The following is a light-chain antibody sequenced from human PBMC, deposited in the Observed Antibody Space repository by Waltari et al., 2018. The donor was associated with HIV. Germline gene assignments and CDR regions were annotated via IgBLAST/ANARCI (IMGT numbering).Light chain of an antibody. CDR2: AVS. CDR1: TSDMSSLNF. V-gene: IGLV2-14*01. J-gene: IGLJ3*02. CDR3: SSYSPRGFVM. Sequence: HSVLTQPASVSGSPGQSITLSCSGPTSDMSSLNFVSWYQHSPGTSPKLIIFAVSSRPSGISYRFSGSKSGDTASLTISALRTEDEADYFCSSYSPRGFVMFGGGTKVTVL.